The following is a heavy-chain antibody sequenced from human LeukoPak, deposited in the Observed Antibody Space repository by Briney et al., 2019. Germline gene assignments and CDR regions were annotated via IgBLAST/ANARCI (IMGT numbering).Heavy chain of an antibody. CDR2: IYHSGST. CDR1: GYSISSGYY. D-gene: IGHD3-9*01. J-gene: IGHJ3*02. V-gene: IGHV4-38-2*02. Sequence: SETLSLTCTVSGYSISSGYYWGWIRQPPGKGLEWIGEIYHSGSTNYNPSLKSRVTISVDKSKNQFSLKLSSVTAADTAVYYCARGAFDWLARYAFDIWGQGTMVTVSS. CDR3: ARGAFDWLARYAFDI.